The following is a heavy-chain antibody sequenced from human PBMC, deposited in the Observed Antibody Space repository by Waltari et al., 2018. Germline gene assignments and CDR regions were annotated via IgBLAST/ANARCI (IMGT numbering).Heavy chain of an antibody. CDR2: IDTDGRVTT. CDR1: AYTYRSSW. J-gene: IGHJ4*02. V-gene: IGHV3-74*01. D-gene: IGHD4-4*01. CDR3: ARDLRGNYDY. Sequence: EVQLVESGGGLVQPGGSLRLSCAASAYTYRSSWTHWVRQVPGKGLLWVSRIDTDGRVTTNYADSVKGRFTISRDNAKNTLYLQMNSLRPEDTAVYYCARDLRGNYDYWGQGILVIVSS.